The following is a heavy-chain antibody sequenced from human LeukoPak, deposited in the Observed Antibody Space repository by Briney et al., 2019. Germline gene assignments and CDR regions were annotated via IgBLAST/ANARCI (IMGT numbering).Heavy chain of an antibody. V-gene: IGHV3-9*01. CDR1: GFTFGDYA. D-gene: IGHD3-3*01. CDR3: VKDSNSGHYFTDVFDV. Sequence: GGSLRLSCTASGFTFGDYAMHWVRHAPGKGLEWVAGILWDSGSKAYADSVKGRFSISRDNAKNSLHLEMNSLRVDDTALYYCVKDSNSGHYFTDVFDVWGQGTMVTVSS. J-gene: IGHJ3*01. CDR2: ILWDSGSK.